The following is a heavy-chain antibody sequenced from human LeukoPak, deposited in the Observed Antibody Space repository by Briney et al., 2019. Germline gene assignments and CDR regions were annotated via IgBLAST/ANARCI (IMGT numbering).Heavy chain of an antibody. CDR2: INSDGSST. CDR3: SKEPTLTTVVTQPGGSPYMDV. J-gene: IGHJ6*03. D-gene: IGHD4-23*01. V-gene: IGHV3-74*01. Sequence: GGSLRLSCAASGFTFSSYWMHWVRQAPGKGLVWVSRINSDGSSTSYADSVKGRFTISRDNAKNTLYLQMNSLRAEDTAVYYCSKEPTLTTVVTQPGGSPYMDVWGKGTTVTVSS. CDR1: GFTFSSYW.